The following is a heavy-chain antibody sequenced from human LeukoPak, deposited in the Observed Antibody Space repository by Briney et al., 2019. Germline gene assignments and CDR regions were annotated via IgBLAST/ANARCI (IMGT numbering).Heavy chain of an antibody. Sequence: GASVKVSCKASGGTFSSYAISWVRQAPGQGLEWTGIINPSGGSTSYAQKFQGRVTMTRDTSTSTVYMELSSLRSEDTAVYYCARWFGESESFDYWGQGTLVTVSS. CDR1: GGTFSSYA. CDR3: ARWFGESESFDY. CDR2: INPSGGST. D-gene: IGHD3-10*01. V-gene: IGHV1-46*01. J-gene: IGHJ4*02.